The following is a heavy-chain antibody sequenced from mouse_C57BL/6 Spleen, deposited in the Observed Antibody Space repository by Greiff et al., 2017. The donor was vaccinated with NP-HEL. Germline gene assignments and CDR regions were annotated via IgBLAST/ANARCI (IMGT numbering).Heavy chain of an antibody. D-gene: IGHD1-1*01. Sequence: QVQLKQSGTGLVQPSQSLSITCTVSGFSLTSYGVHWVRQSPGKGLEWLGVIWSGGSTDYNAAFISRLSISKDNSKSQVFFKMNSLQADDTAIYYCARGYYGSSYWYFDVWGTGTTVTVSS. CDR3: ARGYYGSSYWYFDV. J-gene: IGHJ1*03. CDR1: GFSLTSYG. V-gene: IGHV2-2*01. CDR2: IWSGGST.